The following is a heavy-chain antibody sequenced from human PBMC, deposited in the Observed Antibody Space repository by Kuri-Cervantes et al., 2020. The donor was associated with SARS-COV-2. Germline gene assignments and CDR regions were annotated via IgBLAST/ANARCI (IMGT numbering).Heavy chain of an antibody. J-gene: IGHJ4*02. CDR3: ARERILPRRAFGYDFDF. V-gene: IGHV1-3*01. CDR2: INAGNGNT. CDR1: GYTFTSYA. D-gene: IGHD5-12*01. Sequence: ASVKVSCKASGYTFTSYAMHWVRQAPGQRLEWMGWINAGNGNTKYSQKFQGRVTMTRDTSASTAYMELSSLRSDDTAVYYCARERILPRRAFGYDFDFWGQGTLVTVSS.